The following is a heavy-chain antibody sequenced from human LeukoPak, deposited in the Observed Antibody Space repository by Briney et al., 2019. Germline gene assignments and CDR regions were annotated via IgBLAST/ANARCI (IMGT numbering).Heavy chain of an antibody. CDR3: ARARIAVAGILYYYYGMDV. CDR2: IYYSGST. J-gene: IGHJ6*02. Sequence: PSETLSLTCTVSGGSISSYYWSWIRQPPGKGLEWIGYIYYSGSTNYNPSLRSRVTISVDTSKNQFSLKLSSVTAADTAVYYGARARIAVAGILYYYYGMDVWGQGTTVTVSS. CDR1: GGSISSYY. D-gene: IGHD6-19*01. V-gene: IGHV4-59*01.